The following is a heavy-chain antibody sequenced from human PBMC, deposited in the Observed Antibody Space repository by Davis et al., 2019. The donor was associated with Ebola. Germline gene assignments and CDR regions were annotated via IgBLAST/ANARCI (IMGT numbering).Heavy chain of an antibody. Sequence: GESLKISCAAPGFSFSTYGMSWVRQAPGGGPEWVAADSCGGGTTYYAESVKGRFTISRDNSKKTRYLQMNSLRAEDTAVYYCAKSGLSFGVVKNHYGMDVWGKGTTVTVSS. D-gene: IGHD3-3*01. CDR1: GFSFSTYG. V-gene: IGHV3-23*01. CDR3: AKSGLSFGVVKNHYGMDV. CDR2: DSCGGGTT. J-gene: IGHJ6*04.